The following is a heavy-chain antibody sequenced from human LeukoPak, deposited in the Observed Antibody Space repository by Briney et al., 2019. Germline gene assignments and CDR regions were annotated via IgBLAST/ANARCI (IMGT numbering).Heavy chain of an antibody. CDR1: GFTLTALS. V-gene: IGHV1-24*01. CDR2: FNPEDGET. D-gene: IGHD3-22*01. Sequence: ASVKVSCKVSGFTLTALSIHWVRQAPGKGLEWMSNFNPEDGETIYAQKVQGRVAMTEDTSTDTAYIELSSLRSDDTAVYYCASDNYDKALDVWGQGTVVTVSS. J-gene: IGHJ3*01. CDR3: ASDNYDKALDV.